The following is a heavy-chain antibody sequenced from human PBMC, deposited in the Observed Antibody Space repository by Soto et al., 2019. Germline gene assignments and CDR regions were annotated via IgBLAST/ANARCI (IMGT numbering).Heavy chain of an antibody. CDR3: ARGLNGDYVSDY. D-gene: IGHD4-17*01. CDR2: MNPNSGNT. CDR1: GYTFTSYD. J-gene: IGHJ4*02. V-gene: IGHV1-8*01. Sequence: GASVKVSCKASGYTFTSYDSNWVRQATGQGLEWMGWMNPNSGNTGYAQKFQGRVTMTRNTSISTAYMELSSLRSEDTAVYYCARGLNGDYVSDYWGRGTLVTVSS.